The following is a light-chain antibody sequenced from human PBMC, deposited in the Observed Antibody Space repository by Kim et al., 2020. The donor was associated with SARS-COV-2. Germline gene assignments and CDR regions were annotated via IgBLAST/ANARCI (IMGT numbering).Light chain of an antibody. CDR1: QSISSY. Sequence: DIQMTQSPSSLSASVGDRVTITCRASQSISSYLNWYQQKPGKAPKLLIYAASSLQSGVPSRFSGSGSGTDFTLTISSLQPEDFATYYCQQRYSTLTFGGGTKVDIK. J-gene: IGKJ4*01. CDR2: AAS. CDR3: QQRYSTLT. V-gene: IGKV1-39*01.